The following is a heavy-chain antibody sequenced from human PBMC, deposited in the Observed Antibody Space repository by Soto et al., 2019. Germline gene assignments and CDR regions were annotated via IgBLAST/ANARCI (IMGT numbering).Heavy chain of an antibody. CDR3: AKNGQPPYYYYGMDV. CDR1: GYTFIRYG. CDR2: IRGYNGDK. D-gene: IGHD2-8*01. Sequence: QGQLVQSGPEVKKPGASVKVSCKASGYTFIRYGIIWVRQAPGKGLEGMGWIRGYNGDKIYAQKVKGRVTMTIDTSTYTAYMELRSLTSDDTAIYYCAKNGQPPYYYYGMDVWGQGTTVTVSS. J-gene: IGHJ6*02. V-gene: IGHV1-18*01.